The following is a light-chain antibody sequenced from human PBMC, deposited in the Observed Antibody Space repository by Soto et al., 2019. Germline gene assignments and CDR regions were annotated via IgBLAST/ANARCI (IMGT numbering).Light chain of an antibody. CDR1: GRDVGGYNY. CDR2: EVS. V-gene: IGLV2-14*01. Sequence: QSVLTQPASVSGSRGQSITISCTGTGRDVGGYNYVSWYQQHPGKAPKLLIFEVSNRPSGVSNRFSGSKSGNTASLTISGLQSEDEADYHCSSYTSSTTLVVFGGGTKVTVL. J-gene: IGLJ2*01. CDR3: SSYTSSTTLVV.